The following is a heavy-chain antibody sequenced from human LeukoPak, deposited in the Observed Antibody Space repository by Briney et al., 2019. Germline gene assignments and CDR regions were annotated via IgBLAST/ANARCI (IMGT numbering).Heavy chain of an antibody. Sequence: PSETLSLTCTVSGGSIGSYYWSWIRQPAGKGLEWIGRIYTSGTTNYNPSLKSRVTMSIDTSRSQFSLKLYSVTAADTAVYYCARGYCGGGGCYSDAWAPGTLVTVSS. V-gene: IGHV4-4*07. CDR2: IYTSGTT. CDR3: ARGYCGGGGCYSDA. D-gene: IGHD2-15*01. J-gene: IGHJ5*02. CDR1: GGSIGSYY.